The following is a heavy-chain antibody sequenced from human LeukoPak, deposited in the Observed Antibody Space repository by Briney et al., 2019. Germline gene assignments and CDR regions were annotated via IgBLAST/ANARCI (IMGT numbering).Heavy chain of an antibody. D-gene: IGHD2-2*01. V-gene: IGHV4-59*12. CDR2: IYYSGST. CDR1: GGSISSYY. Sequence: SETLSLTCTVSGGSISSYYWSWIRQPPGKGLEWIGYIYYSGSTSYNPSLKSRVTISVDTSKNQFSLKLSSVTAADTAVYYCARGKIVVVPAAMKSYYYYMDVWGKGTTVTVSS. CDR3: ARGKIVVVPAAMKSYYYYMDV. J-gene: IGHJ6*03.